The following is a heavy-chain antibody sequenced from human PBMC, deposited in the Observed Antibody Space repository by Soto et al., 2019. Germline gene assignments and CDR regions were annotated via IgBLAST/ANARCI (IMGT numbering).Heavy chain of an antibody. D-gene: IGHD3-3*01. J-gene: IGHJ6*02. CDR2: IKQDGSEK. V-gene: IGHV3-7*01. CDR1: GFTFSSYW. CDR3: ARDGNFITIFGVVINYYGMDV. Sequence: GESLKISCAASGFTFSSYWMSWVRQAPGKGLEWVANIKQDGSEKYYVDSVKGRFTISRDNAKNSLYLQMNSLRAEDTAVYYCARDGNFITIFGVVINYYGMDVWGQGTTVTVSS.